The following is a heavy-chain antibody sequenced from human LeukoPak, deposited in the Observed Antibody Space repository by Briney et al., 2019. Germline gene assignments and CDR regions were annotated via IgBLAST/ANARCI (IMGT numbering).Heavy chain of an antibody. J-gene: IGHJ5*02. V-gene: IGHV1-2*02. CDR1: GYTFTGHY. CDR2: INPNSGGT. D-gene: IGHD3-3*01. CDR3: ARVGGGATYYDFWSGPNWFDP. Sequence: ASVKVSCKPSGYTFTGHYMHWVRQAPGQGLEWVGWINPNSGGTNYAQKFQGRVTMTRDTSISTAYMELSRLRSDDTAVYYCARVGGGATYYDFWSGPNWFDPWGQGTLVTVSS.